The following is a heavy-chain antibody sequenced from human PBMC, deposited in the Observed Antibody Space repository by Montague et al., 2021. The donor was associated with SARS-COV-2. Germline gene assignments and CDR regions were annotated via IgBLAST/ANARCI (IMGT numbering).Heavy chain of an antibody. Sequence: CAISGDSVSSNSVAWSWLMQSPSRGLEWLGRTYYRSKWYSDYAPSVIGRLTVNPDASKNEFSLELNYVTPEDTAVYYCVRYSGWFYFDFWGQGTLVTVSS. D-gene: IGHD6-19*01. CDR3: VRYSGWFYFDF. CDR2: TYYRSKWYS. V-gene: IGHV6-1*01. J-gene: IGHJ4*02. CDR1: GDSVSSNSVA.